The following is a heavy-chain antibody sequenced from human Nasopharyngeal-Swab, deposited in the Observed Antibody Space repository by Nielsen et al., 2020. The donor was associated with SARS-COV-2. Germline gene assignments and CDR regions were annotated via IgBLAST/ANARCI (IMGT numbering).Heavy chain of an antibody. Sequence: SETLSLTCTVSGGSISSYYWSWIRQPPGKGLEWIGYIYYSGSTDYNPSLKSRVTISVDTSKNQFSLKLSSVTAADTAVYYCTGKGIADENMDVWGRGTTVTVSS. D-gene: IGHD6-13*01. J-gene: IGHJ6*02. CDR2: IYYSGST. V-gene: IGHV4-59*01. CDR1: GGSISSYY. CDR3: TGKGIADENMDV.